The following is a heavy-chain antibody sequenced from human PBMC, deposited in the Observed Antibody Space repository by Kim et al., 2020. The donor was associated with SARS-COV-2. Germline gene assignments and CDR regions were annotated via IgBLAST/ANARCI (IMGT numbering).Heavy chain of an antibody. Sequence: GGSLRLSCAVSGFAFSSNAMGWVRQAPGKGLEWGSSISGTGDDLYYADSVRGRFTISREIGKNTLYLQMNSLRAEDTALYYCAKDKWDYSAMHVWGQGTTVTVSS. CDR1: GFAFSSNA. V-gene: IGHV3-23*01. J-gene: IGHJ6*02. CDR2: ISGTGDDL. CDR3: AKDKWDYSAMHV. D-gene: IGHD2-8*01.